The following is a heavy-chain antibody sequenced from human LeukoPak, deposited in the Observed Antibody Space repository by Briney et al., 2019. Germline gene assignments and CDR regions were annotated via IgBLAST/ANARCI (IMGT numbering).Heavy chain of an antibody. J-gene: IGHJ6*03. V-gene: IGHV4-59*11. Sequence: PSETPSLTCTVSGGSISSHYWTWIRQSPVKGLDWIGDISNSGSTSYNPSLKSRVTISIDTSKNQFSLKLSSVTAADTAVYYCGRDALVGYFSYYYMDVWGKGTTVTVSS. D-gene: IGHD2-15*01. CDR1: GGSISSHY. CDR2: ISNSGST. CDR3: GRDALVGYFSYYYMDV.